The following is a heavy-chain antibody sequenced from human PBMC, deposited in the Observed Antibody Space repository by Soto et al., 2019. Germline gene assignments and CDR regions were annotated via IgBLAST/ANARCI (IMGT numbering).Heavy chain of an antibody. CDR2: IKQDGSEK. CDR1: GFTFSSYW. J-gene: IGHJ6*03. CDR3: ARMGGSGQRYYYYYYMDV. D-gene: IGHD3-10*01. V-gene: IGHV3-7*01. Sequence: GGSLRLSCAASGFTFSSYWMSWVRQAPGKGLEWVANIKQDGSEKYYVDSVKGRFTISRDNAKNSRYLQMNSLRAEDTAVYYCARMGGSGQRYYYYYYMDVWGKGTTVTVSS.